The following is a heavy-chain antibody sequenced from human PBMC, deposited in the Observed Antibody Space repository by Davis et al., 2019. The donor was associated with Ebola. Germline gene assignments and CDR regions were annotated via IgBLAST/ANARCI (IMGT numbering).Heavy chain of an antibody. J-gene: IGHJ4*02. CDR2: ISANGRST. D-gene: IGHD2/OR15-2a*01. CDR1: GLTFSTYA. Sequence: GESLKTSCAASGLTFSTYAMSWVRQAPGHVLEWVSGISANGRSTYYADSVKGRFTISRDNSKNTLYLQMGSLRAEDTAVYYCAFHAENIGYWGQGTLVTVSS. V-gene: IGHV3-23*01. CDR3: AFHAENIGY.